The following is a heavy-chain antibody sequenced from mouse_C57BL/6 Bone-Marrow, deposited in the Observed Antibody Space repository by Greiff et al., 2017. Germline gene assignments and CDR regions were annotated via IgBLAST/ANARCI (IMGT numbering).Heavy chain of an antibody. CDR2: IDPENGDT. CDR3: TFPPYDDGSSYGYFDV. J-gene: IGHJ1*03. Sequence: EVQLQQSGAELVRPGASVKLSCTASGFNIKDDYMHWVKQRPEQGLEWIGWIDPENGDTEYASKFQGKATITADTSSNTAYLQLSSLTSEDTAVYYCTFPPYDDGSSYGYFDVWGTGTTVTVSS. CDR1: GFNIKDDY. D-gene: IGHD1-1*01. V-gene: IGHV14-4*01.